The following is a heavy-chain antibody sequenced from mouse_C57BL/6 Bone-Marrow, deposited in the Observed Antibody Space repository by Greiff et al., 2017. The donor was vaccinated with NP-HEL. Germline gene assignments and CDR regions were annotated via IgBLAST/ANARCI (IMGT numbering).Heavy chain of an antibody. J-gene: IGHJ2*01. V-gene: IGHV1-83*01. CDR2: YPGSGNTY. D-gene: IGHD5-2*01. CDR1: YTFTDYYM. Sequence: VQLQQSGPELVKPGASVKMSCTASGYTFTDYYMHWVKQKPGKGLEWIGEIYPGSGNTYYNEKFKGKATLTADTSPSTNYMQLSSMTSEDSAVYFCAREYFFFDYWGRGNTLTVTS. CDR3: REYFFFDY.